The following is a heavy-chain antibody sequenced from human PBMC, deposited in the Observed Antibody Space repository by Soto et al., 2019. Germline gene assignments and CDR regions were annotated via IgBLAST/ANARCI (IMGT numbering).Heavy chain of an antibody. V-gene: IGHV3-30-3*01. Sequence: GGSLRLSCAASGFTFSSYAMHWVRQAPGKGLEWVAVISYDGSNKYYADSVKGRFTISRDNSKNRLDLQMNSLSAEDTAVYYCAREGPGGKANGDYGLYYFDYWGQGTLVTVSS. CDR2: ISYDGSNK. D-gene: IGHD4-17*01. CDR1: GFTFSSYA. J-gene: IGHJ4*02. CDR3: AREGPGGKANGDYGLYYFDY.